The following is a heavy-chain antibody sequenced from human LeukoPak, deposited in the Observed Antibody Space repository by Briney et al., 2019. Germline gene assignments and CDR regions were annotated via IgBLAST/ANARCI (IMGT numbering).Heavy chain of an antibody. CDR1: GGSISGYY. Sequence: PETLSLTCTVSGGSISGYYWSWIRQPPGKGLEWIGYIHYSGGTNYNPSLKSRVTISVDTSKNHFSLKLSSVTAADTAVYYCARVTLDESRCYYFDYWGEGGLVSVSS. D-gene: IGHD3/OR15-3a*01. J-gene: IGHJ4*02. CDR2: IHYSGGT. CDR3: ARVTLDESRCYYFDY. V-gene: IGHV4-59*01.